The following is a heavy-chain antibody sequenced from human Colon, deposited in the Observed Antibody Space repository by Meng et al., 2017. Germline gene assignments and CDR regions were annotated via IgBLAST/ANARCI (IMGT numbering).Heavy chain of an antibody. CDR2: TYYTGNT. D-gene: IGHD6-19*01. V-gene: IGHV4-31*03. CDR3: ARAGLGNWFDP. CDR1: GGSISSGGYY. J-gene: IGHJ5*02. Sequence: QVQLQVSGPGLVKPSQTLSLTCTVSGGSISSGGYYWSWIRHLPGKGLEWAGYTYYTGNTYYNPSLKGRLTISVDTSKNQFSLKLSSVTAADTAVYYCARAGLGNWFDPWGQGTLVTVSS.